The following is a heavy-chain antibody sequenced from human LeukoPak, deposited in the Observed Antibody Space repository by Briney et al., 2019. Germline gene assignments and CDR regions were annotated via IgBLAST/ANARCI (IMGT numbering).Heavy chain of an antibody. J-gene: IGHJ4*02. V-gene: IGHV4-61*02. CDR1: GGSINSGNYY. CDR2: MYTSGST. D-gene: IGHD3-22*01. CDR3: ARYKVYYDSSGYEGYCFDY. Sequence: SETLSLTCTVSGGSINSGNYYWSWTRQPAGKGLEWIGRMYTSGSTNYNPSHRSRVTISIDTSKNQFSLKLTSVTAADTAVYYCARYKVYYDSSGYEGYCFDYWGQGTLVTVSS.